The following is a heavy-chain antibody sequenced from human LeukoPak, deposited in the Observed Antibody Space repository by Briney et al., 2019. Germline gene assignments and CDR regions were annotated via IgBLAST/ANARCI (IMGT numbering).Heavy chain of an antibody. Sequence: ASVKVSCKASGYTFTSYGISRVRQAPGQGLEWMGWISAYNGNTNYAQKLQGRVTMTKDTSTSTAYMELRSLRSDDTAVYYCARVAGYSSSDYYYYYMDVWGKGTTVTVSS. CDR2: ISAYNGNT. V-gene: IGHV1-18*01. D-gene: IGHD6-6*01. CDR1: GYTFTSYG. CDR3: ARVAGYSSSDYYYYYMDV. J-gene: IGHJ6*03.